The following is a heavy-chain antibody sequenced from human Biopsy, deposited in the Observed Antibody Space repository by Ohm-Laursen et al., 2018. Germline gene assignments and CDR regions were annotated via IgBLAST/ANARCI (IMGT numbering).Heavy chain of an antibody. CDR2: INHSGST. D-gene: IGHD6-19*01. J-gene: IGHJ4*02. Sequence: SETLSLTCAVYGGSFSGYYWSWIRQPPGKGLEWIGEINHSGSTNYNPPLKSRVTLSVDTSTNLFSLKLSSVTAADTAVYYCARGRLRAVARFDYWGQGTLVTVSS. CDR1: GGSFSGYY. CDR3: ARGRLRAVARFDY. V-gene: IGHV4-34*01.